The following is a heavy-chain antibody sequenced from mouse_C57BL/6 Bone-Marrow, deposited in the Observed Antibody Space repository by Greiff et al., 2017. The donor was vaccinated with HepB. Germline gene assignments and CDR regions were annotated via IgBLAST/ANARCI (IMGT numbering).Heavy chain of an antibody. V-gene: IGHV1-82*01. D-gene: IGHD3-2*02. CDR2: IYPGDGDT. CDR3: ARGGGSSGPYYFDY. Sequence: VQLQQSGPELVKPGASVKISCKASGYAFSSSWMNWVKQRPGKGLEWIGRIYPGDGDTNYNGKFKGKATLTADKSSSTAYMQLSSLTSEDSAVYFCARGGGSSGPYYFDYWGQGTTLTVSS. CDR1: GYAFSSSW. J-gene: IGHJ2*01.